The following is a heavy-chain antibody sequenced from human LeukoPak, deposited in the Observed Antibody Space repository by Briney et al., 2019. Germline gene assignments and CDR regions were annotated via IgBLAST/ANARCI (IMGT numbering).Heavy chain of an antibody. CDR3: ARADSGGDSSGYTWFDP. CDR2: INPSGGST. J-gene: IGHJ5*02. D-gene: IGHD3-22*01. CDR1: GGTFSSYA. Sequence: GASVKVSCKASGGTFSSYAISWVRQGPGQGLEWMGIINPSGGSTSYAQKFQGRVTMTRDTSTSTVYMELSSLTSEDTAVYYCARADSGGDSSGYTWFDPWGQGTLVTVSS. V-gene: IGHV1-46*01.